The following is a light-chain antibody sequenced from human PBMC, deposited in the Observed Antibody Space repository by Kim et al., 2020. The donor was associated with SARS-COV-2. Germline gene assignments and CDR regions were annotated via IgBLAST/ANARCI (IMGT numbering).Light chain of an antibody. V-gene: IGLV6-57*02. J-gene: IGLJ2*01. CDR2: EDN. CDR1: SGSIASNY. Sequence: GTTVTITSAGSSGSIASNYVTWSQQRPGSAPTTVIYEDNQRPSGVPDRFSGSIDSSSNSASLTISGLKTEDEADYYCQSYDSSNVVFGGGTQLTVL. CDR3: QSYDSSNVV.